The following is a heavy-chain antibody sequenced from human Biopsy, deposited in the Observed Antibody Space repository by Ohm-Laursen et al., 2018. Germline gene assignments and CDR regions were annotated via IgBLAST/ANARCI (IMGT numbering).Heavy chain of an antibody. J-gene: IGHJ6*02. CDR3: ARGSGYFKLDV. Sequence: SDTLSLTCQVYGKTFSGYYWTWIRQPPGKGLEWIGEINQSGSTKYNPSLKRRATLSADSSNSQFSLRLTSVTAADTAIYYCARGSGYFKLDVWGQGTTVTVSS. CDR2: INQSGST. D-gene: IGHD5-12*01. CDR1: GKTFSGYY. V-gene: IGHV4-34*01.